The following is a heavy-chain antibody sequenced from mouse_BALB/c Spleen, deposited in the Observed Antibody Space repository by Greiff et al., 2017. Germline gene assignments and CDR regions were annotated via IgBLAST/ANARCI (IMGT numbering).Heavy chain of an antibody. V-gene: IGHV14-1*02. CDR3: ARETVASDY. Sequence: EVKLQESGAELVRPGALVKLSCKASGFNIKDYYMHWVKQRPEQGLEWIGWIDPENGNTIYDPKFQGKASITADTSSNTAYLQLSSLTSEDTAVYYCARETVASDYWGQGTSVTVSS. J-gene: IGHJ4*01. CDR2: IDPENGNT. D-gene: IGHD1-1*01. CDR1: GFNIKDYY.